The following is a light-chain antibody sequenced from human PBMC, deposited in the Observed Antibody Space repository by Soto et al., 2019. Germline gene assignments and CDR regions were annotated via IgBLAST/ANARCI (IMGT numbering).Light chain of an antibody. Sequence: QSALTQPASVSGSPGQSITISCTGTSSDVGVFIYVSWYQQQPGNAPNLLNFDVYRPPSGLSYPFSDSRSCNTASLTIFGLQDEDEADYSCCSDTPSGSYVFGAGTKLTVL. CDR2: DVY. J-gene: IGLJ1*01. CDR1: SSDVGVFIY. CDR3: CSDTPSGSYV. V-gene: IGLV2-14*01.